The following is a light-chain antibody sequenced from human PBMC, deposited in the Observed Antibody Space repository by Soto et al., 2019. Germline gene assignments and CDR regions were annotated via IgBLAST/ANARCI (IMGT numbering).Light chain of an antibody. CDR3: SSYKSSSTYV. Sequence: QSALTQPASVSGSPGQSITISCTGTSSDVGGYNYVSWYQQHPGKAPKLMIYEVSNRPSGVSNRFSGSKSGNTASLTISGLQAEDEADYYCSSYKSSSTYVVGTGTKLTVL. J-gene: IGLJ1*01. CDR1: SSDVGGYNY. V-gene: IGLV2-14*01. CDR2: EVS.